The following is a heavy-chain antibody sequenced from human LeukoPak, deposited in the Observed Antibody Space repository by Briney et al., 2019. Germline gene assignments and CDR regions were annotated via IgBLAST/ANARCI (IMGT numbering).Heavy chain of an antibody. Sequence: ASVKVSCKASGYTFTGYYMHWVRQVPGQGLEWMGWINPNSGGTNYAQKFQGRVTMTRDTSISTAYMELSRLRSDDTAVYYCARDSPYGDYVYFDYWGQGTLVTVSS. J-gene: IGHJ4*02. V-gene: IGHV1-2*02. CDR1: GYTFTGYY. CDR2: INPNSGGT. D-gene: IGHD4-17*01. CDR3: ARDSPYGDYVYFDY.